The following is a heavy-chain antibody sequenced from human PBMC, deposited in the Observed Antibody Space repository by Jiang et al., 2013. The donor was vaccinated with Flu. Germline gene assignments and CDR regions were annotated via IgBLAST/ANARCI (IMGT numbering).Heavy chain of an antibody. J-gene: IGHJ4*02. CDR3: ARGPQWLVPHY. V-gene: IGHV1-2*02. D-gene: IGHD6-19*01. CDR1: GYTFTGYY. Sequence: VKVSCKASGYTFTGYYIHWARQAPGQGPEWMGWLNPKSGDTNFAQKFQGRVTMTRDTSISIAYMELSRLRSDDTAVYYCARGPQWLVPHYWGQGTLITVSS. CDR2: LNPKSGDT.